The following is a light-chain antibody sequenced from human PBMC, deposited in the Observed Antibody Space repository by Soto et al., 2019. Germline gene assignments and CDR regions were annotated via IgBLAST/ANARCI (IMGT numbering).Light chain of an antibody. J-gene: IGLJ2*01. V-gene: IGLV1-36*01. CDR3: ASWDDSLNGVV. Sequence: QSVLTQPPSVSAAPRRSVTISCSGSSSNIGNNAVNWYQQLPGKAPKLLIYYDDLLPSGVSDRFSGSKSGTSASLEISGLQSEDEGDYHCASWDDSLNGVVFGGGTKVTVL. CDR2: YDD. CDR1: SSNIGNNA.